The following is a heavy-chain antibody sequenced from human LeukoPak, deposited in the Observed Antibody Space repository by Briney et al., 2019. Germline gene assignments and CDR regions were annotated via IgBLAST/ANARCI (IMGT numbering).Heavy chain of an antibody. J-gene: IGHJ4*02. CDR3: ARHGRMGTINPSY. CDR2: MYYSGST. V-gene: IGHV4-39*01. D-gene: IGHD5-24*01. Sequence: PSETLSLTRTVSGGSISNSSYYWGWIRQPPGKGLEWIGSMYYSGSTYYNPSLKSRATISVDTSKNQFSLKLSSVTAADTAVYYCARHGRMGTINPSYWGQGTLVTVSS. CDR1: GGSISNSSYY.